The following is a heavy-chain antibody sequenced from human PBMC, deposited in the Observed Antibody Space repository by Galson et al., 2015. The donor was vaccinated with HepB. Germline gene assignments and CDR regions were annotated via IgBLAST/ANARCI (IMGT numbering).Heavy chain of an antibody. Sequence: SLRLSCAASGFAFSSYAMSWVRQAPGKGLEWVSAISGSGGSTYYADSVKGRFTISRDTSKNTLSLQMNSLRAEDTAVYYCAKAGIHLWAQGDYWGQGTLVTVSS. CDR3: AKAGIHLWAQGDY. CDR1: GFAFSSYA. V-gene: IGHV3-23*01. CDR2: ISGSGGST. J-gene: IGHJ4*02. D-gene: IGHD5-18*01.